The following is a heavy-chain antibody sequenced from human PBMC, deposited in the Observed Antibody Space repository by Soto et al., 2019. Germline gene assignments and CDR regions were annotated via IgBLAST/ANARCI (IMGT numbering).Heavy chain of an antibody. V-gene: IGHV4-59*01. J-gene: IGHJ6*02. CDR3: ARAPSFYYFGMDV. CDR1: GDSINSNY. Sequence: QVQLQESGPGLVKPSATLSLNCTVSGDSINSNYWSWIRQPQGKGLEWIGYIYYNGKSNYSPSLKSRGTISGDTCKKQFSLKLTSVTAADTAVYYCARAPSFYYFGMDVWGQGPTVTVSS. CDR2: IYYNGKS.